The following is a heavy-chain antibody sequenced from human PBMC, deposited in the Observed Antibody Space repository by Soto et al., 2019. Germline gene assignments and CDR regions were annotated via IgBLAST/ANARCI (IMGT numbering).Heavy chain of an antibody. CDR1: GYTFSTYG. CDR3: ARDRQLAAAGTFFDY. Sequence: EASVKVSCKASGYTFSTYGISWVRQAPGQGLEWMGWTSGYNGDTNYAQKVQGRLTMTTDTSTRTAYMELRSLRSDDTAVYYCARDRQLAAAGTFFDYWGQGTLVTVSS. J-gene: IGHJ4*02. CDR2: TSGYNGDT. D-gene: IGHD6-13*01. V-gene: IGHV1-18*01.